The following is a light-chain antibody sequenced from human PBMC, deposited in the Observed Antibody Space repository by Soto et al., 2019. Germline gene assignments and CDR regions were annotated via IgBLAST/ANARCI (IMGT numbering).Light chain of an antibody. CDR2: GNS. Sequence: QSVLTQPPSVSGAPGQRVTISCTGGSSNIGAGYDLHWYQQLPGTAPKLLIYGNSDRPSGVPDRFSGSKSGTSASLAITGLQAEDEADYYCQSYDSSLSGWVFGGGTKLTVL. J-gene: IGLJ3*02. CDR3: QSYDSSLSGWV. CDR1: SSNIGAGYD. V-gene: IGLV1-40*01.